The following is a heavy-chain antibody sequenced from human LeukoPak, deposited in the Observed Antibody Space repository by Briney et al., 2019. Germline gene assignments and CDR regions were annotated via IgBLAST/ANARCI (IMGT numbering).Heavy chain of an antibody. J-gene: IGHJ5*02. D-gene: IGHD3-3*01. CDR1: GGSISSVY. Sequence: SETLSLTCTVSGGSISSVYWSWIRQPPGKGLEWIGYVYYSGITNYIPSLKSRVTISVGTSKNHFSLKLTSVTAADTAVYYCARLLGWSGPINWFDPWGRGTLVTVSS. V-gene: IGHV4-59*08. CDR2: VYYSGIT. CDR3: ARLLGWSGPINWFDP.